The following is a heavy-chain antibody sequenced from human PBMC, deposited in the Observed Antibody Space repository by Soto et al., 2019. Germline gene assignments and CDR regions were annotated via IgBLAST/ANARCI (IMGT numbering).Heavy chain of an antibody. CDR1: GYSFTSYW. J-gene: IGHJ4*02. V-gene: IGHV5-51*01. CDR3: ARQIDSYYYDSSGYYNTGFDY. D-gene: IGHD3-22*01. Sequence: RGESLKISCKGSGYSFTSYWIGWVRQMPGKGLEWMGIIYPGDSDTRYSPSFQGQVTISADKSISTAYLQWSSLKASDTAMYYCARQIDSYYYDSSGYYNTGFDYWGQGTLVTVSS. CDR2: IYPGDSDT.